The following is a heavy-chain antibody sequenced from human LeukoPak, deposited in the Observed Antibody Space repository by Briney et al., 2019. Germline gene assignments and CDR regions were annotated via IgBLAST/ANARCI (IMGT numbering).Heavy chain of an antibody. CDR3: TTDAYYYDSSGKPSLDY. J-gene: IGHJ4*02. CDR1: GFTFSSYA. Sequence: GGSLRLSCAASGFTFSSYAMSWVRQAPGKGLEWVGRIKSKTDGGTTDYAAPVKGRFTISRDDSKNTLYLQMNSLKTEDTAVYYCTTDAYYYDSSGKPSLDYWGQGTLVTVSS. CDR2: IKSKTDGGTT. V-gene: IGHV3-15*01. D-gene: IGHD3-22*01.